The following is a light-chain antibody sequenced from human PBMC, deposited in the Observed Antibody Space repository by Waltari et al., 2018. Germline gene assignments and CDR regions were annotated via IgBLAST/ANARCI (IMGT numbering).Light chain of an antibody. CDR3: SLYMGSGVWV. J-gene: IGLJ3*02. CDR1: SGPVSSNSY. V-gene: IGLV8-61*01. CDR2: KAN. Sequence: QTVVTQEPSLSVSPGGTVTLTCALSSGPVSSNSYATWYQQTPGQAPRTLVYKANFRSSGVPDRFSGSVLGNKAALTITGAQADDDSDYYCSLYMGSGVWVFGGGTKLTVL.